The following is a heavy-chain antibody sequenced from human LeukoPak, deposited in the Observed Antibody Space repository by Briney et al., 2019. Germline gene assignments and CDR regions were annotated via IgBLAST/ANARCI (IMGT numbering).Heavy chain of an antibody. Sequence: GESLKISCKASGYSFTSYWIGWVRQMPGKGLEWMGIIYPGDSDTRYSPSFQGQVTISADKSISTAYLQWSSLKASDTAMYYCARQYCTNGVCYGHYYYYMDVWGKGTTVTVSS. CDR2: IYPGDSDT. V-gene: IGHV5-51*01. CDR3: ARQYCTNGVCYGHYYYYMDV. J-gene: IGHJ6*03. D-gene: IGHD2-8*01. CDR1: GYSFTSYW.